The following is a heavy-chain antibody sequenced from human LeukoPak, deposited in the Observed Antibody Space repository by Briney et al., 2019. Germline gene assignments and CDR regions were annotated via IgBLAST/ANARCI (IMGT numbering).Heavy chain of an antibody. CDR1: GYSFSTYW. CDR3: ARRNYYDSSPFDY. J-gene: IGHJ4*02. V-gene: IGHV5-51*01. D-gene: IGHD3-22*01. CDR2: IYPGDSDT. Sequence: GESLKISCKGSGYSFSTYWIAWVRQMLGKGLEWMGIIYPGDSDTRYSPSFQGQVTISADKSISTPYLQWSSLKASDTAMYYCARRNYYDSSPFDYWGQGTLVTVSS.